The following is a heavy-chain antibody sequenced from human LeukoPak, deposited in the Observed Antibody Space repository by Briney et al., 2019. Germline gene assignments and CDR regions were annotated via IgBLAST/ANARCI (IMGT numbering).Heavy chain of an antibody. CDR2: ISYDGSNK. CDR3: AKDRRFRSSWYFGWYCDY. D-gene: IGHD6-13*01. J-gene: IGHJ4*02. Sequence: PGRSLRLSCAASGFTFSSYGMHWVRKAPRQGLEWVAVISYDGSNKYYADSVKGRFTISRDNSKNTLYLQMNSLRAEDTAVYYCAKDRRFRSSWYFGWYCDYWGQGTLVTVSS. CDR1: GFTFSSYG. V-gene: IGHV3-30*18.